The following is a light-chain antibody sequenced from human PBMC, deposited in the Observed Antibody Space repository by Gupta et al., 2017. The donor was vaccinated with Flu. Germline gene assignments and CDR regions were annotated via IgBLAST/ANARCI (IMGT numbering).Light chain of an antibody. Sequence: SYALTQPASVSVSPGQTVNISCSGDKLGDKYACWYQQRPGQSPVLLIYQDDQRPSGFPERFSAANSGNTATRTGSRAQLTDEADDYCQTWNRKDSYVFGPGTKLTVL. CDR3: QTWNRKDSYV. CDR1: KLGDKY. V-gene: IGLV3-1*01. J-gene: IGLJ1*01. CDR2: QDD.